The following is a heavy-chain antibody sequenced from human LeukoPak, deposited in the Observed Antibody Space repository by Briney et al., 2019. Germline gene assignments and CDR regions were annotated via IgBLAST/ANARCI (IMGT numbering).Heavy chain of an antibody. V-gene: IGHV3-33*06. D-gene: IGHD5-18*01. Sequence: GGSLRLSCAASGFTFISYGMHGVRQAPGKGRGGVAVIGYDGSNKYYADSVKGRFTISRDNSKNTLYLQMNSLRAEDTAVYYCAKDLYLGSYGYFFDYWGQGTLVTVSS. CDR3: AKDLYLGSYGYFFDY. CDR2: IGYDGSNK. J-gene: IGHJ4*02. CDR1: GFTFISYG.